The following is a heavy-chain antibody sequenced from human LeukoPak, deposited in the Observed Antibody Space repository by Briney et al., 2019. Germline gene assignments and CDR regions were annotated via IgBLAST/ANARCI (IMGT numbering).Heavy chain of an antibody. V-gene: IGHV3-23*01. D-gene: IGHD2-2*01. CDR3: AKRYCGSTSCASPFYFFDY. Sequence: PGGSLRLSCAASGFSFGGYAMNWVRQAPGKGLEWVSSILGSGSSIYYADSVKGRFTISRDNSKNTLYLQMNSLRAEDTAIYYCAKRYCGSTSCASPFYFFDYWGQGTLVTVSS. CDR1: GFSFGGYA. CDR2: ILGSGSSI. J-gene: IGHJ4*02.